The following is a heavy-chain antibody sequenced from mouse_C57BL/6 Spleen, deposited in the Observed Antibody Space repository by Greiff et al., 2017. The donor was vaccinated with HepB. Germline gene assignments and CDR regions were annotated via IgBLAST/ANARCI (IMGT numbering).Heavy chain of an antibody. J-gene: IGHJ4*01. Sequence: VHVKQSVAELVRPGASVKLSCTASGFNIQNTYMHWVKQRPEQGLEWIGRIDPANGNTKYAPKFQGKATITADTSSNTAYLQLSSLTSEDTAIYYCARDTTVEDYAMDYWGQGTSVTVSS. CDR2: IDPANGNT. CDR1: GFNIQNTY. V-gene: IGHV14-3*01. CDR3: ARDTTVEDYAMDY. D-gene: IGHD1-1*01.